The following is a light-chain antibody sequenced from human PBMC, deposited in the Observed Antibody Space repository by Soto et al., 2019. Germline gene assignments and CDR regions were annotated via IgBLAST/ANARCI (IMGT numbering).Light chain of an antibody. CDR3: QQYSSSPLT. CDR2: GAS. CDR1: QSVRSSH. Sequence: EIVLTQSPGTLCLSPGERATLSCRTSQSVRSSHLAWYQQKPGQAPGLLIYGASSRATGIPDRFSGSGSGTDFTLTISRLEPEDFAVYHCQQYSSSPLTFGGGTKVEIK. J-gene: IGKJ4*01. V-gene: IGKV3-20*01.